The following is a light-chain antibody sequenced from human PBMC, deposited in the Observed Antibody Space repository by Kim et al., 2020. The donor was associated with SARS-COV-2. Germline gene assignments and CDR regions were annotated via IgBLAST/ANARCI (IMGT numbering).Light chain of an antibody. CDR3: QSYDSSNWV. CDR1: SGSIASNY. CDR2: EDN. J-gene: IGLJ3*02. Sequence: LTQPHSGSESPGKTVTISCTRSSGSIASNYVQWYQQRPGSAPTTVIYEDNQRPSGVPDRFSGSIDSSSNSASLTISGLKTEDEADYYCQSYDSSNWVFGGGTQLTVL. V-gene: IGLV6-57*04.